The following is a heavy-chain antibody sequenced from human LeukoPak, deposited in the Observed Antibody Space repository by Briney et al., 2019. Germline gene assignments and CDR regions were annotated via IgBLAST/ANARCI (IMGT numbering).Heavy chain of an antibody. CDR1: NASIISSSYY. Sequence: SETLSLTCSVSNASIISSSYYWGWIRQPPGKGLEWIGSIYYRGRTYYNPSLKIRATISADTSKNQFSLNLSSVTASDTAVYYCARQKILDDNYDSSGYYVDQWGQGSLVTVSS. J-gene: IGHJ4*02. V-gene: IGHV4-39*01. CDR2: IYYRGRT. CDR3: ARQKILDDNYDSSGYYVDQ. D-gene: IGHD3-22*01.